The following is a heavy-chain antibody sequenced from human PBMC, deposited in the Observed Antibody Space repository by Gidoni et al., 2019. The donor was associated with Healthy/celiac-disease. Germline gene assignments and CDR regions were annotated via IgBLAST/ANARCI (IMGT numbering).Heavy chain of an antibody. CDR1: GFTFSSYG. CDR2: IWYDGSNK. CDR3: ARDSIAAAGTYVGY. D-gene: IGHD6-13*01. J-gene: IGHJ4*02. Sequence: QVQLVASGGGVVQPGRSLRLSCAASGFTFSSYGMHWVRQAPGKGLGWVAVIWYDGSNKYYADSVKGRFTISRDNSKNTLYLQMNSLRAEDTAVYYCARDSIAAAGTYVGYWGQGTLVTVSS. V-gene: IGHV3-33*01.